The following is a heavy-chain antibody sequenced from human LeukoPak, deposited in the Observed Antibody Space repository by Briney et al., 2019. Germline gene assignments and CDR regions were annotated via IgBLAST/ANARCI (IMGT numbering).Heavy chain of an antibody. Sequence: PGGSLRLSCAASAFTFSTYAMSWVRQAPGMGLEWVSGISGSGAGTYYADSVRGRFTISRDNSKNTLYLQMNSLRAEDTAVYYCAKDFGSGVNYHYYGMDVWGQGTPVTASS. CDR1: AFTFSTYA. V-gene: IGHV3-23*01. J-gene: IGHJ6*02. D-gene: IGHD3-10*01. CDR3: AKDFGSGVNYHYYGMDV. CDR2: ISGSGAGT.